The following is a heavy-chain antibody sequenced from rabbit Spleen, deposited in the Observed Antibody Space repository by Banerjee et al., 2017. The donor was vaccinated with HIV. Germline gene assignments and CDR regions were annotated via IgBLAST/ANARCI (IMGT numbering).Heavy chain of an antibody. CDR3: ARDAGTSFSTYGMDL. CDR1: GFSFNSGDD. Sequence: QSLEESGGGLVKPGASLTLTCKASGFSFNSGDDMCWVRQAPGKGLEWIACIYAGSSNNAYSATWAKGRFTISKTSSTTVTLQMTSLTAADTATYFCARDAGTSFSTYGMDLWGQGTLVTVS. J-gene: IGHJ6*01. V-gene: IGHV1S40*01. CDR2: IYAGSSNNA. D-gene: IGHD8-1*01.